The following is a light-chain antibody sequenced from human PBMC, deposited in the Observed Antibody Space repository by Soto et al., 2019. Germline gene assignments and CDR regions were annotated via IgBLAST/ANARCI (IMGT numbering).Light chain of an antibody. Sequence: QSVLTQPPSVSGAPGQRVTISCTGSSSNIGAGYGVHWYQQLPGTAPKLLIYGNKNRPSGVSDRFSGSKSGTSASLAITGLQAQDEAVYFCQSFDSSLNSRVFGGGTQLTVL. V-gene: IGLV1-40*01. CDR2: GNK. CDR3: QSFDSSLNSRV. CDR1: SSNIGAGYG. J-gene: IGLJ3*02.